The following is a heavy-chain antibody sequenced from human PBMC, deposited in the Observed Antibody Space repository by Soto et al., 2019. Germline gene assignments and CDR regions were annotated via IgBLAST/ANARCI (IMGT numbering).Heavy chain of an antibody. J-gene: IGHJ6*02. CDR1: GYTFTSYA. CDR2: INAGNGNT. Sequence: QVPLVQSGAEVKKPGASVKVSCKASGYTFTSYAMHWVRQAPGQRLEWMGWINAGNGNTKYSQKFQGRVTITRDTSASTAYMELSSLRSEDTAVYYCARSVVVTATRDYYYYYGMDVWGQGTTVTVSS. V-gene: IGHV1-3*01. CDR3: ARSVVVTATRDYYYYYGMDV. D-gene: IGHD2-21*02.